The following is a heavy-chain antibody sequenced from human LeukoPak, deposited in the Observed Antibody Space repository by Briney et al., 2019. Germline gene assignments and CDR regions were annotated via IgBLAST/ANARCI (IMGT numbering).Heavy chain of an antibody. J-gene: IGHJ4*02. CDR3: ARGDSSGWSYFDY. Sequence: PGGSLRLSCAASGFTFSSYDMNWVRQASGKGLELISHISSSGSNIYYADSVKGRFTISRDNAKNSLYLQLNSLRAEDTAVYYCARGDSSGWSYFDYWGQGTLVTVSS. D-gene: IGHD6-19*01. CDR2: ISSSGSNI. CDR1: GFTFSSYD. V-gene: IGHV3-48*03.